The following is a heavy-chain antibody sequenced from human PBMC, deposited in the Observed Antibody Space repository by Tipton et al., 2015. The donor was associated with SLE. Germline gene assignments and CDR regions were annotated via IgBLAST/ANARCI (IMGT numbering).Heavy chain of an antibody. V-gene: IGHV4-61*09. CDR1: GASINSGDYY. J-gene: IGHJ4*02. CDR3: ARGANWGSRDFQY. D-gene: IGHD7-27*01. CDR2: IYTSGNT. Sequence: TLSLTCTVSGASINSGDYYWSWVRQPAGKGLEWIGHIYTSGNTNYNSSLKYRVSVSLDTSKSQFSLNLNSVTAADTAVYYCARGANWGSRDFQYWGQGTLVTVSS.